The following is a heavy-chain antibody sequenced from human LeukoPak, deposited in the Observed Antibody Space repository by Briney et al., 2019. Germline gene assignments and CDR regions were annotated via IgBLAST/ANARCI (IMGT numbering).Heavy chain of an antibody. V-gene: IGHV3-21*01. Sequence: PGGSLRLSCAASGFTFSSYSMNWVRQAPGKGLEWVSSISSSSSYIYYADSVKGRLTISRDNAKNSLYLQMNSLRAEDTAAYYCARDYYDSSGYRYWGQGTLVTVSS. CDR2: ISSSSSYI. CDR3: ARDYYDSSGYRY. CDR1: GFTFSSYS. D-gene: IGHD3-22*01. J-gene: IGHJ4*02.